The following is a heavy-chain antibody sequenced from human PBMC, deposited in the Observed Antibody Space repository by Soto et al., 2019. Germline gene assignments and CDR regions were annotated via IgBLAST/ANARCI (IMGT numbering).Heavy chain of an antibody. CDR2: IDPNSGGT. J-gene: IGHJ4*02. CDR3: ARSSGSYSDFDF. CDR1: GYTFSNYH. Sequence: ASVKVSCKASGYTFSNYHIHWVRQAPGQGLEWLGWIDPNSGGTKYAQKFKGRVTVTREPSITTAFMELDSLTSDDTAVYYCARSSGSYSDFDFWGQGKMVTVSS. V-gene: IGHV1-2*02. D-gene: IGHD1-26*01.